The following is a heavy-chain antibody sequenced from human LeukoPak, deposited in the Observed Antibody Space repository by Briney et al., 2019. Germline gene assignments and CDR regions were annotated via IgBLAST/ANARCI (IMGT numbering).Heavy chain of an antibody. D-gene: IGHD2-2*01. CDR2: MNPNSGNT. J-gene: IGHJ5*02. V-gene: IGHV1-8*01. CDR3: ARGGDIVVVPAAYNWFDP. CDR1: GYTFTSYD. Sequence: SVKVSCKASGYTFTSYDINWVRQATGQGLEWMGWMNPNSGNTGYAQKFQGRVTMTRNTSISTAYMELSSLRSEDTAVYYCARGGDIVVVPAAYNWFDPWGQGTLVTVSP.